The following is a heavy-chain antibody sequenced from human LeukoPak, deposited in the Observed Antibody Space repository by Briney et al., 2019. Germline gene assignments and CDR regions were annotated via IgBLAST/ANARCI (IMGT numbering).Heavy chain of an antibody. J-gene: IGHJ4*02. Sequence: GGSLRLSCAASGFTFSNYWVHWVRQAPGKGLEWVSTISASGGNTFYADSVKGRFTISRDNSKNTLHLQMNSLRAEDTAVYYCAKDGRVEQQLYYFDYWGQGALVTVSS. CDR2: ISASGGNT. D-gene: IGHD6-13*01. V-gene: IGHV3-23*01. CDR3: AKDGRVEQQLYYFDY. CDR1: GFTFSNYW.